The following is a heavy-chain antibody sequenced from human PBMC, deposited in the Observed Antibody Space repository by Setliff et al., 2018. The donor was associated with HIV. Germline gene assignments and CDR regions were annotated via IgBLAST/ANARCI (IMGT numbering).Heavy chain of an antibody. CDR3: ARETYFFDVTTFYSYALGV. CDR2: VIPVRDMA. V-gene: IGHV1-69*04. Sequence: SVKVSCKASGGTLRSYGMTWVRQAPGQGLEWMGTVIPVRDMANYAEKFQGRVTITADRSTSTSYMELRGLRSEDTAVYFCARETYFFDVTTFYSYALGVWDQGTTVTVS. CDR1: GGTLRSYG. J-gene: IGHJ6*02. D-gene: IGHD4-17*01.